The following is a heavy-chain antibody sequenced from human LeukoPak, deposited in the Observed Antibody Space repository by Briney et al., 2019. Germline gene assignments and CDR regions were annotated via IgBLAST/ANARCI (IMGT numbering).Heavy chain of an antibody. V-gene: IGHV3-23*01. D-gene: IGHD1-26*01. Sequence: SCKASGGTFSSYAMSWVRQAPGKGLEWVSAISGSGGSTYYADSVKGRFTISRDNSKNTLYLQMNSLRAEDTAVYYCAKGSGQIDYWGQGTLVTVSS. CDR3: AKGSGQIDY. CDR1: GGTFSSYA. J-gene: IGHJ4*02. CDR2: ISGSGGST.